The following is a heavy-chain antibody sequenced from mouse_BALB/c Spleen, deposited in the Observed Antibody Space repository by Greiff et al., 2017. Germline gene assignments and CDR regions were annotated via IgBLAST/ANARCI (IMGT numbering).Heavy chain of an antibody. D-gene: IGHD1-2*01. J-gene: IGHJ2*01. CDR2: ISSGSSTI. Sequence: EVQVVESGGGLVQPGGSRKLSCAASGFTFSSFGMHWVRQAPEKGLEWVAYISSGSSTIYYADTVKGRFTISRDNPKNTLFLQMTSRRSEDTAMYYCSRSPYYGYDFDYWGQGTTLTVSS. CDR1: GFTFSSFG. CDR3: SRSPYYGYDFDY. V-gene: IGHV5-17*02.